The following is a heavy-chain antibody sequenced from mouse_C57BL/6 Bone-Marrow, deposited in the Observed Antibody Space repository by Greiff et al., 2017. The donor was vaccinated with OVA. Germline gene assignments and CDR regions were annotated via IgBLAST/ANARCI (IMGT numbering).Heavy chain of an antibody. CDR2: IHPNSGST. CDR1: GYTFTSYW. D-gene: IGHD1-1*01. V-gene: IGHV1-64*01. CDR3: AREGVTTVVATPFAY. J-gene: IGHJ3*01. Sequence: QVQLQQSGAELVKPGASVKLSCKASGYTFTSYWMHWVKQRPGQGLEWIGMIHPNSGSTNYNEKFKSKATLTVDKSSSTAYMQLSSLTSEDSAVYYCAREGVTTVVATPFAYWGQGTLVTVSA.